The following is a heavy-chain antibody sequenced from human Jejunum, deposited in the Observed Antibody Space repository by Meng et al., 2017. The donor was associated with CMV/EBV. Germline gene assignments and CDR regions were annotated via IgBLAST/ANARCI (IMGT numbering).Heavy chain of an antibody. CDR3: AGAPPVAAPGSYFDS. V-gene: IGHV4-34*01. CDR2: VTPSGPA. Sequence: ASFSDNYWGWIRQSPGKELEWIGEVTPSGPATYNPSLESRVTISRDTSKNQFSLRLTSVTVEDTAVYYCAGAPPVAAPGSYFDSWGQGAQVTVSS. CDR1: ASFSDNY. D-gene: IGHD1-14*01. J-gene: IGHJ4*02.